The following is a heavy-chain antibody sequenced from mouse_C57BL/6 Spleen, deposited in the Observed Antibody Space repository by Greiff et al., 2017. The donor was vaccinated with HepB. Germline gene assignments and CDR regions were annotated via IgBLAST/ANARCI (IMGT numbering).Heavy chain of an antibody. Sequence: EVQVVESGPGLVKPSQTVFLTCTVTGISITTGNYRWSWIRQFPGNKLEWIGYRYYSGTITYNPSLTSRTTITRDTPKNQFFLEMNSLTAEDTATYYCAREVVGGWYFDVWGTGTTVTVSS. CDR3: AREVVGGWYFDV. J-gene: IGHJ1*03. D-gene: IGHD1-1*01. CDR2: RYYSGTI. CDR1: GISITTGNYR. V-gene: IGHV3-5*01.